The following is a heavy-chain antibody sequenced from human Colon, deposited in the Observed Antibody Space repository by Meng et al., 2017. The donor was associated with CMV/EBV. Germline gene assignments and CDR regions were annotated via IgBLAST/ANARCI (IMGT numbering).Heavy chain of an antibody. Sequence: GESLKISCAASGFTFSSYSMNWVRQAPGKRLEWVSSITSSNSYMYYAGSVKGRFTVSRDNAKNSLYLQIKGLRAEDAAVYYCARGLGSGTRRGVDYWGQGTLVTISS. CDR1: GFTFSSYS. CDR3: ARGLGSGTRRGVDY. CDR2: ITSSNSYM. V-gene: IGHV3-21*01. D-gene: IGHD1-26*01. J-gene: IGHJ4*02.